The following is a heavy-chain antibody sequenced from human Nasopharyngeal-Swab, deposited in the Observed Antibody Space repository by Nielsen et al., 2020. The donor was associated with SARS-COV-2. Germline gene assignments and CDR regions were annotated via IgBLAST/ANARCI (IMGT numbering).Heavy chain of an antibody. D-gene: IGHD3-3*01. Sequence: GESLKISCAASGFTFSGSAMHWVRQASGKGLEWVGRIRSKANSYATAYAASVKDRFTISRDDSKNTAYLQMNSLKTEDTAVYYCTRHCDFWSGYYIKDPADFDYWGQGTLVTVSS. CDR3: TRHCDFWSGYYIKDPADFDY. J-gene: IGHJ4*02. V-gene: IGHV3-73*01. CDR2: IRSKANSYAT. CDR1: GFTFSGSA.